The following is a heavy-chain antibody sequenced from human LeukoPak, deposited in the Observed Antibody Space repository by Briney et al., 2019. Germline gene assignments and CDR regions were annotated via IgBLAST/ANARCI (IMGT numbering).Heavy chain of an antibody. V-gene: IGHV1-2*06. CDR1: GYTFTGYY. CDR3: ATDAVHSSGYYYVGY. CDR2: INPNSGGT. D-gene: IGHD3-22*01. Sequence: ASVKVSCKASGYTFTGYYMHWVRQAPGQGLEWMGRINPNSGGTNYAQKFQGRVTMTRDTSISTAYMELSRLRSDDTAVYYCATDAVHSSGYYYVGYWGQGTLVTVSS. J-gene: IGHJ4*02.